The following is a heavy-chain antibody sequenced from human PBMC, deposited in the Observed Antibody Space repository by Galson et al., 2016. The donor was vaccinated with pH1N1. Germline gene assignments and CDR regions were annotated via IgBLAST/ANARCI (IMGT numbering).Heavy chain of an antibody. V-gene: IGHV3-7*03. D-gene: IGHD4-17*01. CDR1: EFTLQTYP. Sequence: SLRLSCAAFEFTLQTYPMSWVRQVPGKGLEWVANINQDETEKNYVDSVKGRFIISRDNAKNSVYLQMSRLTAEDTATYFCARDGDARGDYRPWGDYWGQGSLVTVSS. J-gene: IGHJ4*02. CDR2: INQDETEK. CDR3: ARDGDARGDYRPWGDY.